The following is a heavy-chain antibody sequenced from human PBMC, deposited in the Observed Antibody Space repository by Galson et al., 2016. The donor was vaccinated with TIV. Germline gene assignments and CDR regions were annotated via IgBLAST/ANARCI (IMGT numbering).Heavy chain of an antibody. Sequence: LSLTCTVSGGSFSSDNHCWSWLRQPPGKGLEWIGYIFYSGSTAYNPALRSRLSISIDTSKNQFSLRLTSVTAADTAGYYCARGVTAYYDSSGFSPNFDYWGQGALVAVSS. CDR2: IFYSGST. V-gene: IGHV4-30-4*01. CDR3: ARGVTAYYDSSGFSPNFDY. CDR1: GGSFSSDNHC. D-gene: IGHD3-22*01. J-gene: IGHJ4*02.